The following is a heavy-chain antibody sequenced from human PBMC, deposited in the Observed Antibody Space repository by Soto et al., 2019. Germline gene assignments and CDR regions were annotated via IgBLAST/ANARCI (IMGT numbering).Heavy chain of an antibody. V-gene: IGHV4-34*01. J-gene: IGHJ6*02. Sequence: PGILCATSGVYCGTFSGCYLRWCRQPRWKGLEPIGAISHSGSTNYNPSLKIRVTISVDTSKNQFSLKLSSVTAADPAVYYCARVGYCSSNSCHMLGHTGYGMAVWGQGTTVT. CDR2: ISHSGST. CDR1: CGTFSGCY. D-gene: IGHD2-2*02. CDR3: ARVGYCSSNSCHMLGHTGYGMAV.